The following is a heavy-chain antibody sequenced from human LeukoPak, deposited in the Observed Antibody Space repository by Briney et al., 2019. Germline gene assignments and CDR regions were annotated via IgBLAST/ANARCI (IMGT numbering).Heavy chain of an antibody. V-gene: IGHV3-23*01. D-gene: IGHD2-2*01. Sequence: GGSLRLSCAASGFTFSSYAMSWVRQAPGKGLEWVSAISGSGGSTYYADSVKGRFTISRDNSKDTLYLQMNSLRAEDTAVYYCAKSPGYSSTRGFDYWGQGTLVTVSS. CDR1: GFTFSSYA. CDR3: AKSPGYSSTRGFDY. CDR2: ISGSGGST. J-gene: IGHJ4*02.